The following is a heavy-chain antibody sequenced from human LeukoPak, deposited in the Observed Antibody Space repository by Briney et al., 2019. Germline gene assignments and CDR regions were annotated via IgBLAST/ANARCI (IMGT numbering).Heavy chain of an antibody. D-gene: IGHD5-18*01. CDR3: ARDRGYNYYYYYMDV. J-gene: IGHJ6*03. CDR1: GGSISSGSYY. CDR2: IYTSGST. V-gene: IGHV4-61*02. Sequence: SETLSLTFTVSGGSISSGSYYWSWIRQPAGKGLEWIGRIYTSGSTNYNPSLKSRVTISVDTSKNQFSLKLSSVTAADTAVYYCARDRGYNYYYYYMDVWGKGTTVTVSS.